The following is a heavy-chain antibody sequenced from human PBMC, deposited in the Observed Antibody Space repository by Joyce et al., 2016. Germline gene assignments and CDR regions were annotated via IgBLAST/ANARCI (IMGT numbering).Heavy chain of an antibody. D-gene: IGHD2-15*01. Sequence: EVQLLDSGGGFMQPGGSLRLSCAADGFTFSSHIMTWVRQAPGKWLEWVSGIKSDGSTYYVDSVKGRFTISRDNSKNTVYLQMNSLRVEDTAIYYCAKGDCNGGSCYSSWGQGTLVTVSS. CDR3: AKGDCNGGSCYSS. V-gene: IGHV3-23*01. CDR2: IKSDGST. CDR1: GFTFSSHI. J-gene: IGHJ5*02.